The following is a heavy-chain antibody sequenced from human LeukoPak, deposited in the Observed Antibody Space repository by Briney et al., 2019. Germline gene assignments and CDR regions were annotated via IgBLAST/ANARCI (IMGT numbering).Heavy chain of an antibody. Sequence: GALVKVSCKASGYTFTSYAMHWVRQAPGQRLEWMGWINAGNGNTKYSQKFQGRVTITRDTSASTAYMELSSLRSEDTAVYYCARGPDCSSTSCYAGDAFDIWGQGTMVTVSS. CDR3: ARGPDCSSTSCYAGDAFDI. CDR1: GYTFTSYA. J-gene: IGHJ3*02. CDR2: INAGNGNT. V-gene: IGHV1-3*01. D-gene: IGHD2-2*01.